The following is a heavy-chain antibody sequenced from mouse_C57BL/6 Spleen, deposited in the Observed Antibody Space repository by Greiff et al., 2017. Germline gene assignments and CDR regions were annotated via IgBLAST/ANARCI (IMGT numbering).Heavy chain of an antibody. CDR2: INYDGSST. V-gene: IGHV5-16*01. D-gene: IGHD4-1*02. J-gene: IGHJ1*03. CDR3: STTTGTGRYFDG. CDR1: GFTFSDYY. Sequence: EVKLVESEGGLVQPGSSLKLSCTASGFTFSDYYMAWVRQVPEKGLEWVANINYDGSSTYYLDSLKSRFIISSDNAKNLLYLKMSSLKTEDTATCYRSTTTGTGRYFDGWGTGTTVTVSA.